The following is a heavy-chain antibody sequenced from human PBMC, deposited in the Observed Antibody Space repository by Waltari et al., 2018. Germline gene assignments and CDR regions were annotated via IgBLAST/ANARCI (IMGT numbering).Heavy chain of an antibody. CDR2: IYYSGNT. J-gene: IGHJ4*02. V-gene: IGHV4-39*01. CDR1: GGSISDYSFH. D-gene: IGHD3-10*01. CDR3: ARTFAYGSGTYNH. Sequence: QLQLQESGPGLVKPSATLSLTCTVSGGSISDYSFHWGWIRTSPGKGLEWVGSIYYSGNTYSHPSLRSRVSISVDTSTNQFSLKLSSVTAADTAVYYCARTFAYGSGTYNHWGQGSLVTVSS.